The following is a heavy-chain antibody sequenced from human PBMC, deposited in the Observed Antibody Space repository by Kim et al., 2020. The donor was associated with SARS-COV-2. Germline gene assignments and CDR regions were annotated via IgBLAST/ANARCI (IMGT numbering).Heavy chain of an antibody. V-gene: IGHV3-48*02. CDR2: ITSSGTI. CDR3: ARDQYGSGNWFDP. CDR1: GFTFSSYS. J-gene: IGHJ5*02. D-gene: IGHD3-10*01. Sequence: GGSLRLSCAASGFTFSSYSMNWVRQAPGKGPEWVSYITSSGTIYYADSVKGRFTISRDNAKNSLYLQMNSLRDEDTAVYYCARDQYGSGNWFDPWGQGTLVTVSS.